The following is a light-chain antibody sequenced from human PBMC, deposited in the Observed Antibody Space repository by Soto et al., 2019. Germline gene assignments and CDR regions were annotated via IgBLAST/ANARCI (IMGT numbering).Light chain of an antibody. J-gene: IGLJ1*01. CDR3: SSYTTSNTRQIV. V-gene: IGLV2-14*03. CDR2: DVT. Sequence: QSALTQAASVSGSPGQSITLSYTGTSSDVGGYNYVSWYQHHPGKAPKLIIYDVTNRPSGVSNPFSGSKSGNTASLTISGLQPEDEADYYCSSYTTSNTRQIVFGTGTKVTVL. CDR1: SSDVGGYNY.